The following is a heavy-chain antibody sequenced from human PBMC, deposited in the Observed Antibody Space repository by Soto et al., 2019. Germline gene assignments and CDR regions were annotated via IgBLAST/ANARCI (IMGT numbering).Heavy chain of an antibody. CDR2: ISYDGSNK. V-gene: IGHV3-30*03. CDR3: ARLTVTTAFFDY. CDR1: GFTFSSYG. D-gene: IGHD4-17*01. Sequence: QVQLVESGGGVVQPGRSLRLSCAASGFTFSSYGMHWVRQAPGKGLEWVAVISYDGSNKYYADSVKGRFTISRDNSKNTLYLQMNSLRAEDTAVYYCARLTVTTAFFDYWGQGTLVTVSS. J-gene: IGHJ4*02.